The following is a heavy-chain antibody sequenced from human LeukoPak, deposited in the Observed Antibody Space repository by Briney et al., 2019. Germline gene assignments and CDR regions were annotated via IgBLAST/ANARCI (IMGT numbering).Heavy chain of an antibody. CDR3: ARHRYYYDSSGSDFDY. CDR1: GYTFTVYY. D-gene: IGHD3-22*01. CDR2: INPNSGGT. V-gene: IGHV1-2*02. Sequence: ASVKVSCKASGYTFTVYYMHWVRQAPGQGLEWMGWINPNSGGTNYAQKFQGRVTMTRDTSISTAYMELSRLRSDDTAVYYCARHRYYYDSSGSDFDYWGQGTLVTVSS. J-gene: IGHJ4*02.